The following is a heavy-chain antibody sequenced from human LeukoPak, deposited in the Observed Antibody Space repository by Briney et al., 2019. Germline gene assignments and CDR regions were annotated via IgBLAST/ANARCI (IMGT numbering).Heavy chain of an antibody. CDR1: GRSISSSY. Sequence: SETLSLTCTVSGRSISSSYWSWIRQPAGKGLEWIGRIHISGSTNYNPSLKSRVTLSVDTSKNQFSLNLSSVTAADTAVYYCARDGLVSGWGGFNPWGQGTLVTVSS. J-gene: IGHJ5*02. CDR2: IHISGST. V-gene: IGHV4-4*07. D-gene: IGHD6-19*01. CDR3: ARDGLVSGWGGFNP.